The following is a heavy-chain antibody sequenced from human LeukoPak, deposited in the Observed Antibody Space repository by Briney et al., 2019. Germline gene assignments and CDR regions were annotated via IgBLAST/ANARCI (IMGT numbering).Heavy chain of an antibody. CDR2: IYYSGSA. V-gene: IGHV4-59*01. CDR1: GGSISSYY. Sequence: PSETLSLTCTVSGGSISSYYWSWIRQPPGKGLEWIGYIYYSGSANYNPSLKSRVTISVDTSKNQFSLKLSSVTAADTAVYYCAREGTKFGELLAWFDPWGQGTLVTVSS. J-gene: IGHJ5*02. CDR3: AREGTKFGELLAWFDP. D-gene: IGHD3-10*01.